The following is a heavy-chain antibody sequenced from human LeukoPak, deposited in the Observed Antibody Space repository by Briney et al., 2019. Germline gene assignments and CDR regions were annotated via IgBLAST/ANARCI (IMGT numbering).Heavy chain of an antibody. Sequence: PGGSLRLSCAASAFALSTYTMEWVRLAPGKGLEWVSSINPDSKYIYYRDSVRGRFTISRDNAKNSLYLQMNSLRVEDTAVYLCARFVDQSTYYFDSWGQGTLVIVSS. CDR3: ARFVDQSTYYFDS. CDR1: AFALSTYT. J-gene: IGHJ4*02. CDR2: INPDSKYI. D-gene: IGHD3-10*01. V-gene: IGHV3-21*01.